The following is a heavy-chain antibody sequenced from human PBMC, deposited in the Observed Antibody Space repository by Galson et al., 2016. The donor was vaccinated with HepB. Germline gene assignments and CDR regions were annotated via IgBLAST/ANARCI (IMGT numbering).Heavy chain of an antibody. V-gene: IGHV3-7*03. J-gene: IGHJ4*02. CDR3: VTSQGY. Sequence: SLRLSCAVSGLKFSTYWMTWDHQAPGKGLEWVATINPDGNEKAYVDSVKGRFTMSRDNAKDSLHLQMNSLRAEDTGVYYCVTSQGYWGQGTLVTVSS. CDR2: INPDGNEK. CDR1: GLKFSTYW.